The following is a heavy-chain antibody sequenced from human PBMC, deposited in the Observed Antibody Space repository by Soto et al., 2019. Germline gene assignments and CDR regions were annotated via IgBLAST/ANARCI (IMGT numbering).Heavy chain of an antibody. D-gene: IGHD6-13*01. CDR1: GGSFSGYY. CDR3: ARVVAAAIRSFQH. J-gene: IGHJ1*01. CDR2: INHSGST. Sequence: QVQLQQWGAGLLKPSETLSLTCAVYGGSFSGYYWSWIRQPPGKGLKWIGEINHSGSTNYNPSIKSLVTISVDTSENQFSRKLCSVTAAGAAVYYCARVVAAAIRSFQHWCQGTLVTVCS. V-gene: IGHV4-34*01.